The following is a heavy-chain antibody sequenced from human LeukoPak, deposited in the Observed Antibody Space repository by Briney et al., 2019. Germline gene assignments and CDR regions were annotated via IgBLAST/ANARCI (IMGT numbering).Heavy chain of an antibody. Sequence: GGSLRLSCAASGFTLSNYDMHWVRQAPGKGPQWVAVISHDGSDKYYADSVKVRFTISRDNSKNTLYLQMNSLKPEDTAVYFCAKDSASLSSHFATYFDSWGQGTLVTVSS. CDR3: AKDSASLSSHFATYFDS. J-gene: IGHJ4*02. CDR1: GFTLSNYD. V-gene: IGHV3-30*18. D-gene: IGHD6-13*01. CDR2: ISHDGSDK.